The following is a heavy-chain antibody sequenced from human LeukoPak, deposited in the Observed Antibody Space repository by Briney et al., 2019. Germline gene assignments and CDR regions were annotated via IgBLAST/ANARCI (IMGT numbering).Heavy chain of an antibody. J-gene: IGHJ5*01. CDR2: ISWNSGSI. CDR1: GFTFDDYA. D-gene: IGHD3-22*01. V-gene: IGHV3-9*01. Sequence: GGSLRLSCAASGFTFDDYAMHWVRQAPGKGLEWVSGISWNSGSIGYADSVKGRFTISRDNAKNSLYLQMNSLRAEDTAVYYCARAPYDSSGYFYSWGQGTLVTVSS. CDR3: ARAPYDSSGYFYS.